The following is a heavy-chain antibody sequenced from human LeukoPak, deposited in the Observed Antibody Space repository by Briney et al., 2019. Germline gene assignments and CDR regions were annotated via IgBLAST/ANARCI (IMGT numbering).Heavy chain of an antibody. V-gene: IGHV1-18*01. CDR3: VRGREESIAVAGTSDY. CDR2: ISAYKDKT. CDR1: GYTFTSYG. J-gene: IGHJ4*02. Sequence: ASVKVSCKASGYTFTSYGISWVRQAPGQGLEWMGWISAYKDKTNYAQKLQGRVTMTTDKSTSTAYMELRSLRPDDTAVYYCVRGREESIAVAGTSDYWGQGTLVTVSS. D-gene: IGHD6-19*01.